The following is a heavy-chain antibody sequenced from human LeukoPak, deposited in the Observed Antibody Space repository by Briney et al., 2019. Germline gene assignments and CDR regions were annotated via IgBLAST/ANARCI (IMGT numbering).Heavy chain of an antibody. V-gene: IGHV4-30-4*01. D-gene: IGHD3-9*01. CDR1: GGSISSGDYY. CDR3: ARARRLYFFDY. J-gene: IGHJ4*02. CDR2: IYYSGST. Sequence: PSQTLSLTCTVPGGSISSGDYYWSWIRQPPGKGLEWIGYIYYSGSTYYNPSLKSRVTISVDTFKNQFSLKLSSVTAADTAVYYCARARRLYFFDYWGQGTLVTVSS.